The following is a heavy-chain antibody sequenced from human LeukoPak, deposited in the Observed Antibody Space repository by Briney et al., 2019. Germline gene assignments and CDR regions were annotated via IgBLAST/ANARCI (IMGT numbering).Heavy chain of an antibody. Sequence: SETLSLTCTVSDASFSTHDWTWIRHPPGKGRGWIGHISSSGSTNYNPSLKSRVTISVDTSKNQFSLKLSSVTAADPAVYYWARDPTTVTKGFDIWGQGTMVTVSS. V-gene: IGHV4-59*11. CDR1: DASFSTHD. D-gene: IGHD4-17*01. J-gene: IGHJ3*02. CDR2: ISSSGST. CDR3: ARDPTTVTKGFDI.